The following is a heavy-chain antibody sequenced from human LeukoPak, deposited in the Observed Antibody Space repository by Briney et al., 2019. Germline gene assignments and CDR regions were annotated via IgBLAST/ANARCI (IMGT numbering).Heavy chain of an antibody. CDR2: ISRSRGYT. CDR1: GFTFSDYY. V-gene: IGHV3-11*05. Sequence: GGSLRLSCAASGFTFSDYYMSWIRQAPGKGLEWLSYISRSRGYTNYADSVKGRFTISRDNAKNSLYLQMNSLRAEDTAVYYCARATQQWLVKLDYWGQGILVTVSS. D-gene: IGHD6-19*01. J-gene: IGHJ4*02. CDR3: ARATQQWLVKLDY.